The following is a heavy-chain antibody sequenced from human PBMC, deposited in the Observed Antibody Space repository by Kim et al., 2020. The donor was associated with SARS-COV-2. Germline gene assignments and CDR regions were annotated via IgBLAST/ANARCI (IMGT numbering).Heavy chain of an antibody. Sequence: ASVKVSCKASGYTFTSYGISWVRQAPGQGLEWMGWISAYNGNTNYAQKLQGRVTMTTDTSTSTAYMELRSLRSDDTAVYYCARVLRVDTAMGRVVIMDYWGQGTLVTVSS. CDR3: ARVLRVDTAMGRVVIMDY. D-gene: IGHD5-18*01. V-gene: IGHV1-18*01. J-gene: IGHJ4*02. CDR2: ISAYNGNT. CDR1: GYTFTSYG.